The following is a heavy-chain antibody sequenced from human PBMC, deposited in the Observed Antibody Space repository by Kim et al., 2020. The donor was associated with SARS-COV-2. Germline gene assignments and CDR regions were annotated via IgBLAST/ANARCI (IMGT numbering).Heavy chain of an antibody. V-gene: IGHV4-39*01. CDR2: IYYSGST. CDR3: ARHLSVGHSSRGRRLYYFDY. Sequence: SETLSLTCTVSGGSISSSSYYWGWIRQPPGKGLEWIGSIYYSGSTYYNPSLKSRVTISVDTSKNQFSLKLSSVTAADTAVYYCARHLSVGHSSRGRRLYYFDYWGQGTLVTVSS. CDR1: GGSISSSSYY. D-gene: IGHD6-13*01. J-gene: IGHJ4*02.